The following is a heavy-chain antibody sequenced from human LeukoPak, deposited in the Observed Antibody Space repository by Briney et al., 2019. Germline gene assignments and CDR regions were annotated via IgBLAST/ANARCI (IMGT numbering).Heavy chain of an antibody. D-gene: IGHD5-18*01. J-gene: IGHJ4*02. Sequence: SETLSLTCAVYGGSFSGYYWSWIRQPPGKGLEWIGEINHSRSTNYNPSLKSRVTISVDTSKNQFSLKLSSVTAADTAVYYCARGQRGYSYGPSVSFDYWGQGTLVTVSS. CDR1: GGSFSGYY. CDR2: INHSRST. CDR3: ARGQRGYSYGPSVSFDY. V-gene: IGHV4-34*01.